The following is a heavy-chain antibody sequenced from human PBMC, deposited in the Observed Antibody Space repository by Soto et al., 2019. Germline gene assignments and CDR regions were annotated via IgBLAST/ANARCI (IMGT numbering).Heavy chain of an antibody. CDR3: ARARYCSSTSCYTPASWFDP. CDR2: IYHSGST. J-gene: IGHJ5*02. V-gene: IGHV4-30-2*01. CDR1: GGSISSGGYS. Sequence: PSETLSLTCAASGGSISSGGYSWSWTRQPPGKGLEWIGYIYHSGSTYYNPSLKSRVTISVDRSKNQFSLKLSSVTAADTAVYYCARARYCSSTSCYTPASWFDPWGQGTLVTVSS. D-gene: IGHD2-2*02.